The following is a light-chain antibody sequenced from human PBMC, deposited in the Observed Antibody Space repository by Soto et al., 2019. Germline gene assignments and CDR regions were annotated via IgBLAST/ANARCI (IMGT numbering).Light chain of an antibody. CDR1: QSVRTNF. CDR2: GAS. J-gene: IGKJ1*01. CDR3: QQDGRTSWT. V-gene: IGKV3-20*01. Sequence: EIVLTQYPGTLSLSPGEGATLSCRASQSVRTNFFDWYQQKPGQAPRLLIYGASNRATGIPDRFSGRGSGTDFTLTISRLEPEDFAVYYCQQDGRTSWTFGQGTKVEIK.